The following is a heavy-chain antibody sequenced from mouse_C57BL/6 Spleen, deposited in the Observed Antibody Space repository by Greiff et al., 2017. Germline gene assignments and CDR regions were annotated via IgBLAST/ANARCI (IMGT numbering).Heavy chain of an antibody. CDR2: ISSGGDYI. V-gene: IGHV5-9-1*02. CDR3: TRDLVLRTYAMDY. CDR1: GFTFSSYA. D-gene: IGHD1-1*01. J-gene: IGHJ4*01. Sequence: EVKLEESGEGLVKPGGSLKLSCAASGFTFSSYAMSWVRQTPEKRLEWVAYISSGGDYIYYADTVKGRFTISRDNARNTLYLQMSSLKSEDTAMYYCTRDLVLRTYAMDYWGQGTSVTVSS.